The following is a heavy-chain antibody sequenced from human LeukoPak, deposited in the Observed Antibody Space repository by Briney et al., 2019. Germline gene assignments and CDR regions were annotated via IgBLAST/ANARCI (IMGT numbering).Heavy chain of an antibody. V-gene: IGHV4-4*02. CDR1: GDPINSLDL. Sequence: TSSETLSLSCTVSGDPINSLDLWSWVRQPPGKGLEWIGEMNLSGTTHSNPSVKSRVTISIGKSKNQFFLNLSSVTAADTAVYYCAGLVGRYSSGLYYYYFDYWGQGTLVTVSS. J-gene: IGHJ4*02. D-gene: IGHD3-22*01. CDR3: AGLVGRYSSGLYYYYFDY. CDR2: MNLSGTT.